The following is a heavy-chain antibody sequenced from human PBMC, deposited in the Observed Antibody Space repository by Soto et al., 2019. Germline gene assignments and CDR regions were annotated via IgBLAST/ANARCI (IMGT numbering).Heavy chain of an antibody. J-gene: IGHJ2*01. D-gene: IGHD2-8*01. CDR1: GFTFSSYS. CDR3: ARYCTNGVCPSSHWYFDL. CDR2: ISSSSSYI. V-gene: IGHV3-21*01. Sequence: GGSLRLSCAASGFTFSSYSMNWVRQAPGKGLEWVSSISSSSSYIYYADSVKGRFTISRDNAKNSLYLQMHSLRAEDMAVYYCARYCTNGVCPSSHWYFDLWGRGTLVTVSS.